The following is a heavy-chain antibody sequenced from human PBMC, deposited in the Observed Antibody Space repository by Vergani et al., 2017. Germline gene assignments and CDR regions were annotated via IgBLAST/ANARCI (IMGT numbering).Heavy chain of an antibody. CDR1: GFTFSSYD. Sequence: EVQLVESGGGLVQPGGSLRLSCAASGFTFSSYDMHWVRQATGKGLEWVSAIGTAGDTYYPGSVKGRFTISRDNAKNSLYLQMNSLRAEDTAVYYCAREVGNYFDYWGQGTLVTVSS. CDR2: IGTAGDT. D-gene: IGHD2-2*01. V-gene: IGHV3-13*01. J-gene: IGHJ4*02. CDR3: AREVGNYFDY.